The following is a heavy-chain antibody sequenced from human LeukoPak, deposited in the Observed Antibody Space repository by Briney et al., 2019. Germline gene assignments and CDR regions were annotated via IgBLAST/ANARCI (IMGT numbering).Heavy chain of an antibody. CDR3: ARDREYSYGTYYYYYMDV. D-gene: IGHD5-18*01. J-gene: IGHJ6*03. CDR1: GGTFSSYA. Sequence: SVKVSCKASGGTFSSYAISWVRQPPGQGLEWMGGIIPIFGTANYAQKFQGRVTITADKSTSTAYMELSSLRSEDTAVYYCARDREYSYGTYYYYYMDVWGKGTTVTVSS. CDR2: IIPIFGTA. V-gene: IGHV1-69*06.